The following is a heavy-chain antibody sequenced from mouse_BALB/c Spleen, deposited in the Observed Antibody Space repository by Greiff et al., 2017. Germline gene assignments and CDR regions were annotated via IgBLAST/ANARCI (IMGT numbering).Heavy chain of an antibody. CDR3: TYYYGSSFDY. Sequence: EVQRVESGTVLARPGASVKMSCKASGYSFTSYWMHWVKQRPGQGLEWIGAIYPGNSDTSYNQKFKGKAKLTAVTSASTAYMELSSLTNEDSAVYYCTYYYGSSFDYWGQGTTLTVSS. J-gene: IGHJ2*01. V-gene: IGHV1-5*01. CDR2: IYPGNSDT. CDR1: GYSFTSYW. D-gene: IGHD1-1*01.